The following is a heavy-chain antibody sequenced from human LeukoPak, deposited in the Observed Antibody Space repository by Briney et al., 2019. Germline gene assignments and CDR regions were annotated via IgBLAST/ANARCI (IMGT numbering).Heavy chain of an antibody. CDR3: AKRGYCSSSSCYSHAFDI. D-gene: IGHD2-2*01. V-gene: IGHV3-23*01. Sequence: GGSLRLSCAASRFTFSSYAMSWVGQARGKGLEWVSAISGSGGSTYYADSVKGRFTISRDNSKNTLYLQMNSLRAEDTAVYYCAKRGYCSSSSCYSHAFDIWGQGTKVTVSS. J-gene: IGHJ3*02. CDR2: ISGSGGST. CDR1: RFTFSSYA.